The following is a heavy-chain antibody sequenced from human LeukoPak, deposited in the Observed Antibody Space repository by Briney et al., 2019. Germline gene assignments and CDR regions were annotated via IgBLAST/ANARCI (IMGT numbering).Heavy chain of an antibody. CDR1: GFTFSSYS. CDR3: ARDVVVPAANFDY. Sequence: PGGSLRLSCAASGFTFSSYSMNWVRQAPGKGLEWVSSISSSSSYIYYADSVKGRFTISRDNAKNSLYLQMNSLRAEDTAVYYCARDVVVPAANFDYWGQGTLVTVYS. CDR2: ISSSSSYI. D-gene: IGHD2-2*01. J-gene: IGHJ4*02. V-gene: IGHV3-21*01.